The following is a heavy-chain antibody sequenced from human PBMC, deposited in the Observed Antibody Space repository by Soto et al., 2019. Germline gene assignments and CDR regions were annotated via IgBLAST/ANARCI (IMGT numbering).Heavy chain of an antibody. CDR1: GFTFSSYA. V-gene: IGHV3-23*01. J-gene: IGHJ4*02. D-gene: IGHD6-19*01. Sequence: GGSLRLSCAASGFTFSSYAMSWVRQAPGKGLEWVSAISGSGGSTYYADSVKGRFTISRDNSKNTLYLQMNSLRAEDTAVYYCPTDEIAVDGPVLYYFDYCGQRSLVTVSS. CDR3: PTDEIAVDGPVLYYFDY. CDR2: ISGSGGST.